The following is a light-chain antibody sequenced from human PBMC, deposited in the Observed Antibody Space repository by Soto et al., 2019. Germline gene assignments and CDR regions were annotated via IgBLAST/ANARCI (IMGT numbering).Light chain of an antibody. V-gene: IGLV1-40*01. CDR2: GNR. CDR3: QSYDSSLSAVV. CDR1: SSNIGARYD. J-gene: IGLJ7*01. Sequence: QSVLTQPPSMSGAPGQRVIISCTGSSSNIGARYDVHWYQQLPGTAPKLLIYGNRYRPSGVPDRFSGSKSATSASLAITGLQADDEADYYCQSYDSSLSAVVFGGGTQLTVL.